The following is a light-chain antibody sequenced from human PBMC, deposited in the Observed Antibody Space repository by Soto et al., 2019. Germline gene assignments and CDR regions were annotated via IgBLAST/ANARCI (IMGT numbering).Light chain of an antibody. CDR2: GAS. CDR3: QQYGSSPHT. CDR1: QSVSSSY. J-gene: IGKJ2*01. Sequence: EIVLTQSPGTLSLSPGERATLSCRASQSVSSSYLAWYQHKPGQAPRLLIYGASSRATGITDRFSGGGSGTAFTITISRREPEDFAVYYCQQYGSSPHTFGQGTKLEIK. V-gene: IGKV3-20*01.